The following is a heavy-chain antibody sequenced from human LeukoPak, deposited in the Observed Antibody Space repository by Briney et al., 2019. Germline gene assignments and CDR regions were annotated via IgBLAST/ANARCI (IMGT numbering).Heavy chain of an antibody. Sequence: SETLSLTCTVSADSLNSGGHYWAWIRQLPGKGLESIGFIHHSGSSRHNPSLKDRVAISVDASRKQFAMRLSSVTAADTAIYYCARGGNRFGGFYFDYWGQGIQVIVSS. CDR1: ADSLNSGGHY. V-gene: IGHV4-31*03. CDR2: IHHSGSS. CDR3: ARGGNRFGGFYFDY. J-gene: IGHJ4*02. D-gene: IGHD3-10*01.